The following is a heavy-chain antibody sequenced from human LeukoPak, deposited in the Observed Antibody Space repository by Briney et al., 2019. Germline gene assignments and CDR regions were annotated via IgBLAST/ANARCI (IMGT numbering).Heavy chain of an antibody. Sequence: SVKVSCKASGYTFTGYYMHWARQAPGQGLEWMGGIIPIFGTANYAQKFQGRVTITADKSTSTAYMELSSLRSEDTAVYYCARVKAVAGLYYFDYWGQGTLVTVSS. CDR1: GYTFTGYY. V-gene: IGHV1-69*06. CDR2: IIPIFGTA. CDR3: ARVKAVAGLYYFDY. D-gene: IGHD6-19*01. J-gene: IGHJ4*02.